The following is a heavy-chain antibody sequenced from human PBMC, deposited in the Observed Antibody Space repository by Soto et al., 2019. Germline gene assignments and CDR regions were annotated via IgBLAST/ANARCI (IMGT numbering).Heavy chain of an antibody. V-gene: IGHV3-7*05. J-gene: IGHJ6*02. CDR1: GFTFSSYW. Sequence: GGSLRLSCAASGFTFSSYWMSWVRQAPGKGLEWVANIKQDGSEKYYVDSVKGRFTISRDNAKNSLYLQMNSLRAEDTAVYYCAREEQLAEIYYYYYYGMDVWGQGTTVTVSS. D-gene: IGHD6-6*01. CDR3: AREEQLAEIYYYYYYGMDV. CDR2: IKQDGSEK.